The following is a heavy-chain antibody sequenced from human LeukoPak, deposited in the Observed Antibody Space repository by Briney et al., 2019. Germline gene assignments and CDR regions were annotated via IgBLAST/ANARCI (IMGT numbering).Heavy chain of an antibody. J-gene: IGHJ3*02. CDR2: INHSGST. CDR3: GRLPLQWWPVDI. V-gene: IGHV4-34*01. D-gene: IGHD2-15*01. CDR1: GGSFSGYY. Sequence: SETLSLTCAVYGGSFSGYYWSWIRQPPGKGLEWIGEINHSGSTNYNPSVKSRVTISVDTSKNQFSLKLSSATATDAAFYSKGRLPLQWWPVDIWGQGTMVTVSS.